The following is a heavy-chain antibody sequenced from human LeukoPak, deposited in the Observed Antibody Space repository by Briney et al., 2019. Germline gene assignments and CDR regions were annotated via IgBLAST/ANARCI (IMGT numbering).Heavy chain of an antibody. J-gene: IGHJ2*01. Sequence: GGSLRLSCAASGFTFSSYGMSWVRQAPGKGLEWVSAIGGRDGSTYYADSVKGRFTISRDNSKNTLYLQMNSLRAEDTAVYYCAKDRTVGASYWYFDLWGRGTLVTVSS. D-gene: IGHD1-26*01. CDR1: GFTFSSYG. CDR3: AKDRTVGASYWYFDL. V-gene: IGHV3-23*01. CDR2: IGGRDGST.